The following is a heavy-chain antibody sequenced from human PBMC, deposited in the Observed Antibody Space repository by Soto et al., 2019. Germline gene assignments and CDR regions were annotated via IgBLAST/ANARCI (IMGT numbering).Heavy chain of an antibody. CDR3: ARHLESGSSTSYEQ. J-gene: IGHJ1*01. Sequence: PSETLSLTCTVSGGSISSSSYYWGWIRQPPGKGLEWIGSIYYSGSTYYNPSLKSRVTISVDTSKNQFSLKLSSVTAADTAVYYCARHLESGSSTSYEQWSQGTLVTVSS. D-gene: IGHD2-2*01. V-gene: IGHV4-39*01. CDR1: GGSISSSSYY. CDR2: IYYSGST.